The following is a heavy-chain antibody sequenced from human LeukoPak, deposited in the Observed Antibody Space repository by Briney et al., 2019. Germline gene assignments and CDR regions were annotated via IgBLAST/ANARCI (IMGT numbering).Heavy chain of an antibody. Sequence: GRSLRLSCAASGFTFSSYGMHWVRQAPGKGLEWVAVISYDGSNKYYADSVKGRFTISRDNSKNTPYLQMNSLRAEDTAVYYCAKAPYCSSTSCYGRGYYFDYWGQGTLVTVSS. D-gene: IGHD2-2*01. CDR1: GFTFSSYG. CDR3: AKAPYCSSTSCYGRGYYFDY. J-gene: IGHJ4*02. CDR2: ISYDGSNK. V-gene: IGHV3-30*18.